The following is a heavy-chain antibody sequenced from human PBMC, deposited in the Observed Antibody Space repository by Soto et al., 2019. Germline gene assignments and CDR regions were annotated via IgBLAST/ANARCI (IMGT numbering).Heavy chain of an antibody. CDR2: ISSSSSTI. CDR3: ARDQRGYSYGLLDY. CDR1: GFTFSSYS. Sequence: GGSLRLSCAASGFTFSSYSMNWVRQAPGKGLEWVSYISSSSSTIYYADSVKGRFTISRDNAKNSLYLQMNSLRAEDTAVYYCARDQRGYSYGLLDYWGQGTLVTVS. J-gene: IGHJ4*02. V-gene: IGHV3-48*01. D-gene: IGHD5-18*01.